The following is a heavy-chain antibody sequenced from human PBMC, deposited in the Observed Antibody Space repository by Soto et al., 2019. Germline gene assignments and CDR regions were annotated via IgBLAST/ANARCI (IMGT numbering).Heavy chain of an antibody. CDR2: ISSSSTI. V-gene: IGHV3-48*04. D-gene: IGHD6-19*01. CDR3: AREAGVAVAEGYYYYMDV. CDR1: GFTFSSYS. J-gene: IGHJ6*03. Sequence: GGSLRLSCAASGFTFSSYSMNWVRQAPGKGLEWVSYISSSSTIYYADSVKGRFTISRDNAKNSLYLQMNSLRAEDTAVYYCAREAGVAVAEGYYYYMDVWGKGTTVTVSS.